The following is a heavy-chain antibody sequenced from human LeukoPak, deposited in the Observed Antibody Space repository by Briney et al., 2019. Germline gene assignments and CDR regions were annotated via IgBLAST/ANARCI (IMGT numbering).Heavy chain of an antibody. V-gene: IGHV1-69*01. CDR3: ARNSRVVSTSGLNY. CDR1: GGTFSSYP. J-gene: IGHJ4*02. CDR2: ITPIFGTP. D-gene: IGHD4-23*01. Sequence: GASVKVSCKVSGGTFSSYPISWVRQAPGQGLEWMGEITPIFGTPDYAQNFQGRVTITADESTTTAHMELSSLRSEDTAIYYCARNSRVVSTSGLNYWGQGTLVTVSS.